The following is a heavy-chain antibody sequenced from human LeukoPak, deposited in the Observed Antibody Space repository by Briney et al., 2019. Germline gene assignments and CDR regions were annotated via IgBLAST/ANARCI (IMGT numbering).Heavy chain of an antibody. CDR1: GFTFSSYA. D-gene: IGHD5-12*01. J-gene: IGHJ4*02. Sequence: GGSLRLSCAASGFTFSSYAMSWVRQAPGKGLEWVSAISGSGGSTYYADSVKGRFTISRDNSKNTLYLQMNSLRAEDTAVYYCARSGYSGYDWEGSFDYWGQGTLVTVSS. V-gene: IGHV3-23*01. CDR2: ISGSGGST. CDR3: ARSGYSGYDWEGSFDY.